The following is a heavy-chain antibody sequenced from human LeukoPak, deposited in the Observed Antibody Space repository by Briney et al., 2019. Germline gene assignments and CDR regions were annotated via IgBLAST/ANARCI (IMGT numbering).Heavy chain of an antibody. Sequence: SVKVSCKASGGTFSSYAISWVRQAPGQGLEWMGGIIPIFGTANYAQKFQGRVTITTDESTSTAYMELSSLRSEDTAVYHCARDIVVVPAAGGGAFDIWGQGTMVTVSS. CDR1: GGTFSSYA. CDR2: IIPIFGTA. CDR3: ARDIVVVPAAGGGAFDI. D-gene: IGHD2-2*01. V-gene: IGHV1-69*05. J-gene: IGHJ3*02.